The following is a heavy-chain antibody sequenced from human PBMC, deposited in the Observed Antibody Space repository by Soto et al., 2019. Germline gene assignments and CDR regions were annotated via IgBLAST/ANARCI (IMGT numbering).Heavy chain of an antibody. Sequence: GASVKVSCKASGFTFTSSAVQWVRQARGQRLEWIGWIVVGSGNTNYAQKFQERVTITRDMSTSTAYMELSSLRSEDTAVYYCAADARHDYYDSSGYSIWGQGTLVTVSS. V-gene: IGHV1-58*01. CDR3: AADARHDYYDSSGYSI. CDR2: IVVGSGNT. J-gene: IGHJ4*02. CDR1: GFTFTSSA. D-gene: IGHD3-22*01.